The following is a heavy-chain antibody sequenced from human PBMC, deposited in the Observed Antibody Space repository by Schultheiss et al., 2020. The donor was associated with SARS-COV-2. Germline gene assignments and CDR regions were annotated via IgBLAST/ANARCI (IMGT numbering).Heavy chain of an antibody. V-gene: IGHV2-70*11. CDR2: IDWDDDK. CDR3: ARIHAPGYSSGWTFDY. J-gene: IGHJ4*02. Sequence: SGPTLVKPTQTLTLTCTFSGFSLSTSGMCVSWIRQPPGKALEWLARIDWDDDKYYSTSLKTRLTISKDTSKNQVVLTMTNMDPVDTATYYCARIHAPGYSSGWTFDYWGQGTLVTVSS. CDR1: GFSLSTSGMC. D-gene: IGHD6-19*01.